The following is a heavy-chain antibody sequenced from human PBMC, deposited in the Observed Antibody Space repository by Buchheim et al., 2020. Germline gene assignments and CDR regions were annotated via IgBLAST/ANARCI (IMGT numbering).Heavy chain of an antibody. Sequence: QLQLQESGSGLVKPSQTLSLTCAVSGGSISSGGYSWSWIRQPPGKGLEWIGYIYHSGSTYYNPSLKSRVTITVDRSKNQFSLKLSSVTAADTAVYYCASSTYYDFWSGLLLKTWGQGTL. J-gene: IGHJ5*02. D-gene: IGHD3-3*01. V-gene: IGHV4-30-2*01. CDR3: ASSTYYDFWSGLLLKT. CDR1: GGSISSGGYS. CDR2: IYHSGST.